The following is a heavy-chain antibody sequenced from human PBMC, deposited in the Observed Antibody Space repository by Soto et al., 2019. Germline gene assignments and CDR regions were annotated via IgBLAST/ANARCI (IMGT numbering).Heavy chain of an antibody. V-gene: IGHV4-34*01. CDR3: ARGGGTFDI. Sequence: PSETLFLTCAVYGESFTGYYWSWIRQPPGKGLEWIGEINHSGSTNYNPSLKSRGTISVDTSKNQFSLKMTSVTAADTAVYYCARGGGTFDIWGQGTMVTVSS. CDR1: GESFTGYY. D-gene: IGHD3-16*01. CDR2: INHSGST. J-gene: IGHJ3*02.